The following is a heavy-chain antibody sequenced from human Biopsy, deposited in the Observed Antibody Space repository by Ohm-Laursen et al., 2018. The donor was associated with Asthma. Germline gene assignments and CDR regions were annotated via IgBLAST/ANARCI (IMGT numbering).Heavy chain of an antibody. V-gene: IGHV4-34*01. CDR3: ARQKLVAAEGPFDM. Sequence: PSQTLSLTCAVYGGSFSGYYWSWIRQPPGKGLEWIGEINHSGSTNYNPSLKSRVTISVDTSKNQFSLQLRSVTAADTAVYYCARQKLVAAEGPFDMWGQGTMVIVSS. CDR2: INHSGST. D-gene: IGHD1-26*01. CDR1: GGSFSGYY. J-gene: IGHJ3*02.